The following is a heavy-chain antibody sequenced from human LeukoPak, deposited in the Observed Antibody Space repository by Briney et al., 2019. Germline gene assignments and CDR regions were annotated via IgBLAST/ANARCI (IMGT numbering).Heavy chain of an antibody. CDR1: GFTFSSYS. V-gene: IGHV3-48*04. CDR3: ARTARLFDL. Sequence: GGSLRLSCAASGFTFSSYSMNWVRQAPGKGLEWVSYISGNSATIYYVDSVKGRFTISRDNAKNSLYLQMNSLRAEDTAVYYCARTARLFDLWGQGTLVTVSS. D-gene: IGHD6-6*01. CDR2: ISGNSATI. J-gene: IGHJ4*02.